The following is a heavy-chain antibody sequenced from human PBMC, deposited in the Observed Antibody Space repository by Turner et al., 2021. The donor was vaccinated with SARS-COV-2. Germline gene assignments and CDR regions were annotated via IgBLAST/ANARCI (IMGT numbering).Heavy chain of an antibody. Sequence: EVQRVESGGGLVSPGGSLRLACAASGFTFSSYSMNWVRQAPGKGLEWVSAISGSGGSTYYADSVRGRFTISRDNSKNTLYLKMNSLRAEDTALYYCAKDLGSWYPDYWGQGTLVTVSS. J-gene: IGHJ4*02. CDR2: ISGSGGST. CDR3: AKDLGSWYPDY. V-gene: IGHV3-23*04. CDR1: GFTFSSYS. D-gene: IGHD3-10*01.